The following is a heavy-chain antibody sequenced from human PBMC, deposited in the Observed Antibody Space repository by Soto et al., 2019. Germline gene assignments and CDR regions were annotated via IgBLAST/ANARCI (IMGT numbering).Heavy chain of an antibody. Sequence: PGGSLRLSCATSGFTFSNYAMSWVRQALGKGLEWVSAISGSGGTTYYADSVKGRFTISRDNSKNTLYLQMNTLRAEDTAVYYCAKDQYSGSPRKPDYWRQGTLVPVSS. D-gene: IGHD1-26*01. CDR1: GFTFSNYA. CDR2: ISGSGGTT. J-gene: IGHJ4*02. CDR3: AKDQYSGSPRKPDY. V-gene: IGHV3-23*01.